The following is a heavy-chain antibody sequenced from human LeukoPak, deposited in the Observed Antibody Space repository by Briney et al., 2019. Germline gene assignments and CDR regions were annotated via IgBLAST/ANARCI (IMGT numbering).Heavy chain of an antibody. CDR1: GGSIRSGAYY. V-gene: IGHV4-30-4*08. Sequence: PSETLSLTCTISGGSIRSGAYYWSWIRQPPGKGLEWIGYIFYSGNTYYNPSLESRITISVDTSTNQFSLKLSSVTAADTAVYYCARGAVAGYGYWGQGTLVTVSS. D-gene: IGHD6-19*01. CDR2: IFYSGNT. J-gene: IGHJ4*02. CDR3: ARGAVAGYGY.